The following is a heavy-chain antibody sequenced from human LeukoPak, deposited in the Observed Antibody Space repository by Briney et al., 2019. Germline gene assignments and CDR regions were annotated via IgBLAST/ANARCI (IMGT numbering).Heavy chain of an antibody. CDR2: ISSSGSTI. J-gene: IGHJ4*02. CDR3: AREATSSGYRDYYFDY. D-gene: IGHD3-22*01. V-gene: IGHV3-11*04. Sequence: PGGSLRLSCAASGFTFSDYYMSWIRQAPGKGLEWVSYISSSGSTIYYADSVKGRFTISRDNAKNSLYLQMNSLRAEDTAVYYCAREATSSGYRDYYFDYWGQGTLVTVSS. CDR1: GFTFSDYY.